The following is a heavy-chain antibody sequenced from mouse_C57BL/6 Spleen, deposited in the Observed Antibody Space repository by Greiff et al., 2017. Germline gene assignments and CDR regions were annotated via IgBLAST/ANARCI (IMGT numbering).Heavy chain of an antibody. J-gene: IGHJ2*01. Sequence: QVQLKESGAELVRPGASVKLSCKASGYTFTDYYINWVKQRPGQGLEWIARIYPGSGNTYYNEKFKGKATLTAEKSSSTAYMQLSSLTSEDSAVYFCAGSWDGYPDYWGQGTTLTVSS. CDR3: AGSWDGYPDY. CDR1: GYTFTDYY. CDR2: IYPGSGNT. D-gene: IGHD2-3*01. V-gene: IGHV1-76*01.